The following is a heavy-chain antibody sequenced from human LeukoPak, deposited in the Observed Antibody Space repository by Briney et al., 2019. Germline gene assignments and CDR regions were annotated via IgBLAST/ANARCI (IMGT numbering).Heavy chain of an antibody. V-gene: IGHV4-39*01. CDR1: GGSISSSSYY. CDR2: IYYSGST. J-gene: IGHJ4*02. D-gene: IGHD5-18*01. CDR3: ASNRGYSYGSIDY. Sequence: SETLSLTCTVSGGSISSSSYYWGWIRQPPGKGLEWIGSIYYSGSTYYNPSLKSRVTISVDTSKNQFSLKLSPVTAADTAVYYCASNRGYSYGSIDYWGQGTLVTVSS.